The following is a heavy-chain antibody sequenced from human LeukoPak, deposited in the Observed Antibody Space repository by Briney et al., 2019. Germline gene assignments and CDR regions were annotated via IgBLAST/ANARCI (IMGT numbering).Heavy chain of an antibody. V-gene: IGHV3-7*01. CDR2: IKQDGSEK. D-gene: IGHD3-10*01. CDR3: ARDTYYGSDH. Sequence: GGSLRLSCPASGFTFSSYWMSWVRQAPGKGLEWVANIKQDGSEKYYVDSVKGRFTISRDNAKNSLYLQMNSLRAEDTAVYYCARDTYYGSDHWGQGTLVTVSS. J-gene: IGHJ4*02. CDR1: GFTFSSYW.